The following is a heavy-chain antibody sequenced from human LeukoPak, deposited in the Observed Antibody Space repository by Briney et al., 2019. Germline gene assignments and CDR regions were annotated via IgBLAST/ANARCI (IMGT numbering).Heavy chain of an antibody. D-gene: IGHD3-3*01. Sequence: SETLSLTCTVSGGSISSGGYYWSWIRQPPGKGLEWIGEINHSGSTNYNPSLKSRVTISVDTSKNQFSLKLSSVTAADTAVYYCARGRDPRITIFGVVIPWFDPWGQGTLVTVSS. CDR3: ARGRDPRITIFGVVIPWFDP. J-gene: IGHJ5*02. CDR1: GGSISSGGYY. V-gene: IGHV4-39*07. CDR2: INHSGST.